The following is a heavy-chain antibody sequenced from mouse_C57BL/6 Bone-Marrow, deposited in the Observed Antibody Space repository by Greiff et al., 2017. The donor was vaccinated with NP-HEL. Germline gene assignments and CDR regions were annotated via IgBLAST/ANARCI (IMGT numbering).Heavy chain of an antibody. CDR3: AREKFYYGSSYAAWFAY. V-gene: IGHV1-78*01. Sequence: QVHVKQSDAELVKPGASVKISCKVSGYTFTDHTIHWMKQRPEQGLEWIGYIYPRDGSTKYNEKFKGKATLTADKSSSTAYMQLNSLTSEDSAVYFCAREKFYYGSSYAAWFAYWGQGTLVTVSA. D-gene: IGHD1-1*01. CDR1: GYTFTDHT. J-gene: IGHJ3*01. CDR2: IYPRDGST.